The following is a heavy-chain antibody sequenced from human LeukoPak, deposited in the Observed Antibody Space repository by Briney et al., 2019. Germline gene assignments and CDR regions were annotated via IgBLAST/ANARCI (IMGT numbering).Heavy chain of an antibody. D-gene: IGHD5-18*01. V-gene: IGHV4-34*01. CDR1: GGSLSGYY. CDR2: INHSGST. J-gene: IGHJ4*02. Sequence: PSETLSLTCAVYGGSLSGYYWSWIRQPPGKGLEWIGEINHSGSTNYNPSLKSRVTISVDTSKNQFSLKLSSVTAADTAVYYCARDSVDTAMVMDYWGQGTLVTVSS. CDR3: ARDSVDTAMVMDY.